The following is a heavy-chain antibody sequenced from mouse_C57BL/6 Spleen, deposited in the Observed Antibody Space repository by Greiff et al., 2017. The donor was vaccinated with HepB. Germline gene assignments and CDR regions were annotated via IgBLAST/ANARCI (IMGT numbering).Heavy chain of an antibody. J-gene: IGHJ4*01. CDR3: ARRNDRDAMDY. Sequence: QVQLQQPGAELVKPGASVKLSCKASGYTFTSYWMQWVKQRPGQGLEWIGEIDPSDSYTNYNQKFKGKATLTVDTSSSTAYMQLSILTSEDSAVYYCARRNDRDAMDYWGQGTSVTVSS. V-gene: IGHV1-50*01. CDR2: IDPSDSYT. D-gene: IGHD2-14*01. CDR1: GYTFTSYW.